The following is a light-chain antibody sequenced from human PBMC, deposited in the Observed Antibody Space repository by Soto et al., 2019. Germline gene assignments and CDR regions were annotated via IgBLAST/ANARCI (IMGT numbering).Light chain of an antibody. Sequence: DIQMTQSPSTLSASVGDRVTITCRASQDINIWLAWYQQKPGKAPKLLIYKASTLERGVSSRFIGSGSGTDFTLAISSLQPDDFATYYCQQYSSDSNTFGQGTRLDIK. CDR1: QDINIW. CDR3: QQYSSDSNT. V-gene: IGKV1-5*03. CDR2: KAS. J-gene: IGKJ2*01.